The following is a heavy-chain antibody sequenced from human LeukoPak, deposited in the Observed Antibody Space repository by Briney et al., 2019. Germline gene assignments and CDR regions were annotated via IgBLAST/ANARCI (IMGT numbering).Heavy chain of an antibody. D-gene: IGHD6-19*01. CDR1: GYTFTSYA. J-gene: IGHJ5*02. Sequence: ASVKASCKASGYTFTSYAMNWVRQAPGQGLEWMGWINTNTGNPTYAQGFTGRFVFSLDTSVSTAYLQISSLKAEDTAVYYCARESPGIAVAKYNWFDPWGQGTLVTVSS. CDR3: ARESPGIAVAKYNWFDP. CDR2: INTNTGNP. V-gene: IGHV7-4-1*02.